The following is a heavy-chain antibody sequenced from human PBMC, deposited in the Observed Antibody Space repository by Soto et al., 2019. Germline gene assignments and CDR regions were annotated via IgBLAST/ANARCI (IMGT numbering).Heavy chain of an antibody. CDR2: ISYDGSNK. CDR3: AKGEGYLLDY. D-gene: IGHD3-16*02. V-gene: IGHV3-30*18. J-gene: IGHJ4*02. CDR1: GFTFSSYG. Sequence: QVQLVESGGGVVQPGRSLRLSCAASGFTFSSYGMHWVRQAPGKGLAWVAVISYDGSNKYYADSVKGRFTISRDNSKNTLYLQVNSLRAEDTAVYYCAKGEGYLLDYWGQGTLVTVSS.